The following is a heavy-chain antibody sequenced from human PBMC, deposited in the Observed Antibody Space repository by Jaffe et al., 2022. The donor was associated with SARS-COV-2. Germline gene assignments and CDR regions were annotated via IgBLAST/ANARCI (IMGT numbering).Heavy chain of an antibody. CDR1: GGSISSSNW. D-gene: IGHD3-9*01. V-gene: IGHV4-4*02. J-gene: IGHJ6*02. CDR2: IYHSGST. Sequence: QVQLQESGPGLVKPSGTLSLTCAVSGGSISSSNWWSWVRQPPGKGLEWIGEIYHSGSTNYNPSLKSRVTISVDKSKNQFSLKLSSVTAADTAVYYCARVLRYFDRYYYYGMDVWGQGTTVTVSS. CDR3: ARVLRYFDRYYYYGMDV.